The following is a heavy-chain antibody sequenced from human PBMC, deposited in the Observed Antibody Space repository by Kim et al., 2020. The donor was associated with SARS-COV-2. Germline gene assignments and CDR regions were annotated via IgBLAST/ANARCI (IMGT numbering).Heavy chain of an antibody. CDR2: IYYSGST. D-gene: IGHD6-13*01. V-gene: IGHV4-31*03. CDR3: ARVKHPYVIAAAGRNRAEFDY. J-gene: IGHJ4*02. CDR1: GGSISSGGYY. Sequence: SETLSLTCTVSGGSISSGGYYWSWIRQHPGKGLEWIGYIYYSGSTYYNPSLKSRVTISVDTSKNQFSLKLSSVTAADTAVYYCARVKHPYVIAAAGRNRAEFDYWGQGTLVTVSS.